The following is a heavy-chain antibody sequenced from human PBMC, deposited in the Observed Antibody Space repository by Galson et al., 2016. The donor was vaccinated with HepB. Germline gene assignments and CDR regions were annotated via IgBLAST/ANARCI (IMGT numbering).Heavy chain of an antibody. CDR3: ARYAKGGFDP. V-gene: IGHV1-69*06. CDR2: LIPILPSP. J-gene: IGHJ5*01. CDR1: GSRITHYA. Sequence: SCKASGSRITHYAFSWVRQAPSQGLEWMGTLIPILPSPNYAPNFEGRVTMTGDTSISTAYMELSSLRSEDTAVYYCARYAKGGFDPWGQGTLVTVST.